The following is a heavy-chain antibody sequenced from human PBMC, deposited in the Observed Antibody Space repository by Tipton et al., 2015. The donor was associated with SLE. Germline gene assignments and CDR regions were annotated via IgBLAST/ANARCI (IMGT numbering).Heavy chain of an antibody. CDR3: ARVRGGWANDASDI. CDR2: IYYSSYT. CDR1: GVSITNSY. Sequence: TLSLTCSVSGVSITNSYWSWSRQPPGKGLEWIGYIYYSSYTNYNPSLKSRVTTSFDRSKNQFSLNLNSVTAADTATYYCARVRGGWANDASDIWGQGTMVTVSS. V-gene: IGHV4-59*01. D-gene: IGHD6-19*01. J-gene: IGHJ3*02.